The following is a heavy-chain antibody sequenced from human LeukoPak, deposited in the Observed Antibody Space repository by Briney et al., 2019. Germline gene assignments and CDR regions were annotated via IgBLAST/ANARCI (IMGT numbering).Heavy chain of an antibody. CDR3: PRGGRGSDIAVFDS. J-gene: IGHJ4*01. V-gene: IGHV4-39*07. CDR2: RSYRGST. CDR1: GGSISGISYQ. D-gene: IGHD1-26*01. Sequence: TSETLSLTCTVSGGSISGISYQWGRIRQAAGRGLERIRSRSYRGSTYCNPYVKIRVTISHDKSQTDLSMSQSAVPATGTAVYYCPRGGRGSDIAVFDSWGPGTPGTLSS.